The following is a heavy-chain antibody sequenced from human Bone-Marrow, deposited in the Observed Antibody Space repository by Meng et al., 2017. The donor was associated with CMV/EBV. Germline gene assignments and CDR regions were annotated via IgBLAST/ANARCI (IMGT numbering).Heavy chain of an antibody. CDR2: INDSGSA. Sequence: GSLRLCCAVYGESFSGHYWSWVRQTPEKGLEWIGEINDSGSANHNPFLKSRVVVSADTSKNQFSLRLTSVTAADTAIYYCVGDKSSLGTPRRFFDSWGQGTLVTVSS. V-gene: IGHV4-34*01. J-gene: IGHJ4*02. CDR3: VGDKSSLGTPRRFFDS. D-gene: IGHD3-16*01. CDR1: GESFSGHY.